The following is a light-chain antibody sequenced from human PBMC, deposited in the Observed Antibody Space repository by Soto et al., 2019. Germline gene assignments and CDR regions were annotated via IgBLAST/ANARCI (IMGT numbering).Light chain of an antibody. CDR1: SSDVGGYNY. V-gene: IGLV2-8*02. J-gene: IGLJ2*01. Sequence: QSVLTQPPSASRSPGQSVTISCTGTSSDVGGYNYVSWYQQHPGKAPKLMIYEVSKRPSGVPDRFSGSKSGNTASLTVSGLQAEDETDYYCSSYAGSNNFVFGGGTKLTLL. CDR2: EVS. CDR3: SSYAGSNNFV.